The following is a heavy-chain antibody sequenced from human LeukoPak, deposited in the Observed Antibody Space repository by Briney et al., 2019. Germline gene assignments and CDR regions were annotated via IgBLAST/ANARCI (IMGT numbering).Heavy chain of an antibody. V-gene: IGHV4-34*01. CDR3: VKSSVAGDMDV. CDR2: INHSGST. Sequence: PSETLSLTCAVYGGSFSGYYWSWIRQPPGKGLEWIGEINHSGSTYYNPSLKSRVTISVDTSKNQFSLKLSSVTAADTAVYYCVKSSVAGDMDVWGKGTTVTISS. J-gene: IGHJ6*03. CDR1: GGSFSGYY. D-gene: IGHD6-19*01.